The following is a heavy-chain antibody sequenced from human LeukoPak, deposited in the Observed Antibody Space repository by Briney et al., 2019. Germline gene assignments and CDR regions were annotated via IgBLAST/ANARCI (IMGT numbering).Heavy chain of an antibody. CDR2: INSDGSSA. D-gene: IGHD2-15*01. J-gene: IGHJ6*03. Sequence: AGGSLRLSCAASGFNFSIYWMHWVRQAPGKGLVWVSRINSDGSSAIYADSVKGRFTFSRDNAKNMLYLQTVSLRAEDTAVYYCARAGGYYYYYMDVWGKGTRVTVSS. V-gene: IGHV3-74*01. CDR1: GFNFSIYW. CDR3: ARAGGYYYYYMDV.